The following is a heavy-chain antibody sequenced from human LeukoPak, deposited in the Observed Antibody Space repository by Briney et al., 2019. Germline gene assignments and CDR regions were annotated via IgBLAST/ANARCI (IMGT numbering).Heavy chain of an antibody. CDR1: GGTFSSYA. CDR2: IIPILGIA. J-gene: IGHJ3*02. CDR3: ASLRREVVTAKGAFDI. Sequence: SVKVSCKASGGTFSSYAISWVRQAPGQGLEWMGRIIPILGIANYAQKFQGRVTITADKSTSTAYMELSSLRSEDTAVYYCASLRREVVTAKGAFDIWGQGTMVTVSS. V-gene: IGHV1-69*04. D-gene: IGHD2-21*02.